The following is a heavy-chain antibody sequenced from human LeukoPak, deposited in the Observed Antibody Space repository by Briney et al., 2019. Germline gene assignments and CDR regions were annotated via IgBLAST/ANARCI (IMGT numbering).Heavy chain of an antibody. V-gene: IGHV1-2*02. D-gene: IGHD2-15*01. Sequence: ASVKVSCKASGGTFSSYAISWVRQAPGQGLEWMGWINPNSGGTNYAQKFQGRVTMTRDTSISTAYMELSRLRSDDTAVYYCARVHCSGGSCYSDYWGQGTLVTVSS. CDR3: ARVHCSGGSCYSDY. CDR2: INPNSGGT. J-gene: IGHJ4*02. CDR1: GGTFSSYA.